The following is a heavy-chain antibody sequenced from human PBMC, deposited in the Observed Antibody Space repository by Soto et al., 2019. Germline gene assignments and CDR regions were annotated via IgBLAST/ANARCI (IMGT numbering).Heavy chain of an antibody. Sequence: EVQLVESGGGFVQPGGSLRLSCVASRFSFTNAWMSWVRQAPGKGPEWVGRIKSKTDGGTADYAAPVKGRFTISRDDSQNTLYLHMDSLKTEDTALYPCSTDIGIYGLEIWGQGTTVTVSS. CDR3: STDIGIYGLEI. CDR1: RFSFTNAW. J-gene: IGHJ6*02. CDR2: IKSKTDGGTA. V-gene: IGHV3-15*01. D-gene: IGHD1-26*01.